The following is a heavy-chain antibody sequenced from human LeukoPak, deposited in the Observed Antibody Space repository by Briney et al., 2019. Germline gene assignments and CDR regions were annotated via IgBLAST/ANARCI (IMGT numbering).Heavy chain of an antibody. CDR1: GGSFRNYG. CDR2: MLPIFGTA. Sequence: GSSVKVSCKASGGSFRNYGFHWVRQAPGQGLEWMGGMLPIFGTANYAQKFQGRVTITADESSNTASLDLSSLTSEDTAVYYCATDPNPYSSTSGYFDFWGQGTLVTVSS. V-gene: IGHV1-69*01. J-gene: IGHJ4*02. CDR3: ATDPNPYSSTSGYFDF. D-gene: IGHD6-13*01.